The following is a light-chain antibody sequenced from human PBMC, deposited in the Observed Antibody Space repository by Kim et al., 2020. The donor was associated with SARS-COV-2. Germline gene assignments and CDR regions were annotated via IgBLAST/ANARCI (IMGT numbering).Light chain of an antibody. Sequence: WSPGERATRSCRASQSVNTNLAWYQQKPGQAPRLLIYDASHRATGIPARCSGSGSGTDFTLTISSLEPEDFAVYYCQQRSNWRLTFGGGTKVDIK. CDR3: QQRSNWRLT. V-gene: IGKV3-11*01. J-gene: IGKJ4*01. CDR2: DAS. CDR1: QSVNTN.